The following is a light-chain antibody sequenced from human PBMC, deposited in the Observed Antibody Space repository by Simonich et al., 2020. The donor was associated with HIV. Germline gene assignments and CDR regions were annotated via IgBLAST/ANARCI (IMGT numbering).Light chain of an antibody. CDR1: QSVSNN. J-gene: IGKJ4*01. CDR2: GAS. CDR3: QQYTNWPLT. V-gene: IGKV3-15*01. Sequence: EIVMTQSQATLSVSPGQRATLSRRASQSVSNNLARYQQKPGQAPRLLMHGASTRASGIPARFSGSGSGTEFTLTISSLQSEDFAVYHCQQYTNWPLTFGGGTKVKIK.